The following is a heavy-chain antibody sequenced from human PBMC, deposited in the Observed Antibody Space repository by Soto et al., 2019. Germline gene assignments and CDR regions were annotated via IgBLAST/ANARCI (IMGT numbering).Heavy chain of an antibody. CDR1: GFPFGSYW. Sequence: GGSLRLSCAASGFPFGSYWVHWVRQVPGKGLVWVSRINYDGTYLTYADSVRGRFTISRDNTKNTLYLQMNSLRADDTAVYYCTSDVFGVSHSWGQGTVVTVSS. J-gene: IGHJ4*02. D-gene: IGHD3-3*01. V-gene: IGHV3-74*03. CDR3: TSDVFGVSHS. CDR2: INYDGTYL.